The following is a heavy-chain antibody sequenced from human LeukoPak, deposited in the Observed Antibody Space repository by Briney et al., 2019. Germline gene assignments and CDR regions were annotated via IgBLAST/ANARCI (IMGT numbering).Heavy chain of an antibody. J-gene: IGHJ6*02. CDR3: SRGPIQLWVHNGVDV. Sequence: GGSLRLSCTTSGFNFGDPAMTWVRQAPGKGLEWVGFIRSKTYRGTTDYAASVKGRFTISRDDSKSVVYLQMNSLKSEDTAVHYCSRGPIQLWVHNGVDVWGQGTTVTVSS. CDR1: GFNFGDPA. D-gene: IGHD5-18*01. CDR2: IRSKTYRGTT. V-gene: IGHV3-49*04.